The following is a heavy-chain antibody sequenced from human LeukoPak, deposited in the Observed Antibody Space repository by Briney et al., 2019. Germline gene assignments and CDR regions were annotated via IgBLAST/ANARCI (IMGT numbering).Heavy chain of an antibody. D-gene: IGHD3-22*01. V-gene: IGHV4-59*12. CDR2: IYYSGST. CDR3: ARGEVVAPMRVDY. Sequence: PSETLSLTCTVSGGSISSYYWSWIRQPPGKGLEWIGYIYYSGSTNYNPSLKSRVTISVDTSKNQFSLKLSSVTAADTAVYYCARGEVVAPMRVDYWGQGTLVTVSS. CDR1: GGSISSYY. J-gene: IGHJ4*02.